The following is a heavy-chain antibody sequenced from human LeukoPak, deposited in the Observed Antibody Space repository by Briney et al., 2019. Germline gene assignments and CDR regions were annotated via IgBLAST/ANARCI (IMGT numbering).Heavy chain of an antibody. D-gene: IGHD2-2*01. CDR3: ARSRHVVVPAAIRLQDYGMDV. CDR1: GYTFTSYY. V-gene: IGHV1-46*01. Sequence: GASVKVSCKASGYTFTSYYMHWVRQAPGQGLEWMGIINPSGGSTSYAQKFQGRVTMTRDTSTSTVYMELSSLRSEDTAVYYCARSRHVVVPAAIRLQDYGMDVWGQGTTVTASS. J-gene: IGHJ6*02. CDR2: INPSGGST.